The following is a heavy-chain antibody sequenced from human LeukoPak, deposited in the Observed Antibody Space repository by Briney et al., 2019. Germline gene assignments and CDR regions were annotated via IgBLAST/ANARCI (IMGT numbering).Heavy chain of an antibody. V-gene: IGHV4-59*08. CDR2: IYYSGST. J-gene: IGHJ4*02. Sequence: PSETLSLTCTVSGGSISSYYWSWIRQPPGKGLEWIGYIYYSGSTNYNPSLKSRVTISVDTSKNQFSLKLSSVTAADTAVYYCARIDSGGEIDYWGQGTLVTVSS. CDR3: ARIDSGGEIDY. D-gene: IGHD6-25*01. CDR1: GGSISSYY.